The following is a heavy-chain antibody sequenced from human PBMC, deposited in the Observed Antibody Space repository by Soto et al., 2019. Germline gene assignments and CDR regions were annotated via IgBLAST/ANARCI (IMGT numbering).Heavy chain of an antibody. V-gene: IGHV1-18*01. J-gene: IGHJ4*02. CDR3: ARESDYYGSGSYYLPDY. D-gene: IGHD3-10*01. Sequence: ASVKVSCNACGYTFTSYGINGVRQAPGQGLEWMGWISAYNVNTNYAQNLQARVTMTTDTSTSTAYMELRSLRSDDTAVYYCARESDYYGSGSYYLPDYWGQGTLVTVSS. CDR1: GYTFTSYG. CDR2: ISAYNVNT.